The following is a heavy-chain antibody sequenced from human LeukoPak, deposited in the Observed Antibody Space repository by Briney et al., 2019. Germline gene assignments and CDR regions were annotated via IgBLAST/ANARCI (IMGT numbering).Heavy chain of an antibody. J-gene: IGHJ5*02. D-gene: IGHD2-15*01. CDR2: IHQHGNEK. CDR3: ATAGGDGSRMGFDP. CDR1: GFTFSNYW. V-gene: IGHV3-7*01. Sequence: RGSLRLSCAASGFTFSNYWMSWVRQAPGKGLEWVASIHQHGNEKYFVDSVRGRFTIPRDNAKNSLYLQMSSLRAEDTAVYYCATAGGDGSRMGFDPWGQGTLVTVSS.